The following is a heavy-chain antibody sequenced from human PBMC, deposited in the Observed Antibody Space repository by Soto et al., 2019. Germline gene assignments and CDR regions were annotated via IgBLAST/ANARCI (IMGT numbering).Heavy chain of an antibody. CDR1: GGFVSSGSYY. D-gene: IGHD1-1*01. Sequence: QVQLQQWGAGLLKPSETLSLTCAVYGGFVSSGSYYWSWIRQPPGKGLEWIGEMSHSGGTHFNPSLKSRVTISVDTSKNQFSLKRSSVTAADTALYDCARVERGTATTVVDAFDIWGPGTMVTVSS. V-gene: IGHV4-34*01. J-gene: IGHJ3*02. CDR2: MSHSGGT. CDR3: ARVERGTATTVVDAFDI.